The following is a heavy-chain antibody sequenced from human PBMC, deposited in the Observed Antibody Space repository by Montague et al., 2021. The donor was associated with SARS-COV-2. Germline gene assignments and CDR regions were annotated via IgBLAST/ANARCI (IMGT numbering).Heavy chain of an antibody. Sequence: TLSLTCTVSGGSISSGGYYWSWIRQHPGKGLEWIGSIYYSGSTYYNPSLKSRVTISVDTSKNQFSLKLSSVTAADTAVYYCARDRGYFDWLFHSDYYYYGMDVWGQGTTVTVSS. CDR3: ARDRGYFDWLFHSDYYYYGMDV. CDR2: IYYSGST. J-gene: IGHJ6*02. CDR1: GGSISSGGYY. V-gene: IGHV4-31*03. D-gene: IGHD3-9*01.